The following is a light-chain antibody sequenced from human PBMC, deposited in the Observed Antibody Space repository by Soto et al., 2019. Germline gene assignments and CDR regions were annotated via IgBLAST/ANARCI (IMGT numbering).Light chain of an antibody. V-gene: IGKV3D-15*01. CDR2: DVS. CDR3: QQYHTWPIT. Sequence: ELVMTQSPATLSVSPGERATLSCRASQSFGTFLAWYQQRPGQAPRLLIYDVSTRATGIPARFSGSGSGTEFTLTISSLQSEDCAIYYCQQYHTWPITFGGGTKVDIK. CDR1: QSFGTF. J-gene: IGKJ4*01.